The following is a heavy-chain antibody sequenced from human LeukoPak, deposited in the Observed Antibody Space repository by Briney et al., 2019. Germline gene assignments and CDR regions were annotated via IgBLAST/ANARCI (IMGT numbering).Heavy chain of an antibody. CDR1: GGSISSSSYY. CDR2: IYYSGST. Sequence: KPSETLSLTCTVSGGSISSSSYYWGWIRQPPGKGLEWIGSIYYSGSTYYNPSLKSRVTISVDTSKNQFSLKLSSVTAADTAVYYCARHDYSTNWFDPWGQGTLVTVSS. D-gene: IGHD4-11*01. J-gene: IGHJ5*02. CDR3: ARHDYSTNWFDP. V-gene: IGHV4-39*01.